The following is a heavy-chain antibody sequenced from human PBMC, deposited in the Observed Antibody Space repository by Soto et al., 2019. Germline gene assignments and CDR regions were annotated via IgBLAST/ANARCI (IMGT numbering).Heavy chain of an antibody. CDR3: AKGRAGCSGGSCPLGWYFDL. CDR1: GGTFITYT. V-gene: IGHV1-69*06. D-gene: IGHD2-15*01. Sequence: QVQLVQSGAEVKKPGSSVKVSCKASGGTFITYTVSWVRQAPGQGLEWMGGIIPVSTTTSYAQKFQGRVTITVDKSTSTTYMELSSLRSDDTAVYYCAKGRAGCSGGSCPLGWYFDLWGRGTLVTVSS. CDR2: IIPVSTTT. J-gene: IGHJ2*01.